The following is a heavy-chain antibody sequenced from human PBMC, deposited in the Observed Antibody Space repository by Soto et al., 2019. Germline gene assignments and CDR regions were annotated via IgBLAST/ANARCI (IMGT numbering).Heavy chain of an antibody. V-gene: IGHV3-30*18. CDR2: ISYDGSNK. CDR1: GFTFSSYG. J-gene: IGHJ5*02. D-gene: IGHD5-18*01. CDR3: AKAVDTAMAA. Sequence: AGGSLRLSCAVSGFTFSSYGMHWVRKAPGKGLEWVAVISYDGSNKYYADSVKGRFTISRDNSKNTLYLQMNSLRAEDTAVYYCAKAVDTAMAAWRQGILVTVSS.